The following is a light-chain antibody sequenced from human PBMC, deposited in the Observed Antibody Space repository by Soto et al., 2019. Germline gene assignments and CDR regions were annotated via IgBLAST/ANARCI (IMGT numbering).Light chain of an antibody. V-gene: IGKV3-20*01. J-gene: IGKJ1*01. CDR2: DAS. Sequence: EIALTQSPGSLSLSQGERATLSCRASQSVCRKLAWYRQTPGQAPRLLIYDASTTATETPARFSGSGAGTDFTLTISRVGASDFAMYYCQKYGSSFATFGQGTHVE. CDR1: QSVCRK. CDR3: QKYGSSFAT.